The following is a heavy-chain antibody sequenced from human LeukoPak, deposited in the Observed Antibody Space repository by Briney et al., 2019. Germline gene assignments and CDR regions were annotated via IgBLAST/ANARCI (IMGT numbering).Heavy chain of an antibody. CDR3: ASLDYGLNYFDY. CDR2: IIPILGIA. J-gene: IGHJ4*02. D-gene: IGHD4-17*01. Sequence: SVKVSFKASGGTFSSYAISWVRQAPGQGLEWTGRIIPILGIANYAQKFQGRVTITADKSTSTAYMELSSLRSEDTAVYYCASLDYGLNYFDYWGQGTLVTVSS. V-gene: IGHV1-69*04. CDR1: GGTFSSYA.